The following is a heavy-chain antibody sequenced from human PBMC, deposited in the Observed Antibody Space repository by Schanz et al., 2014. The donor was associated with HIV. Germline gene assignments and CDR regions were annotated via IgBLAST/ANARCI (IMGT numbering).Heavy chain of an antibody. V-gene: IGHV1-69*01. CDR3: AGTPMITGAFDH. D-gene: IGHD5-18*01. CDR1: GGSFIDHA. J-gene: IGHJ4*02. Sequence: QVHLEQSGAEVRKPGSSMKVSCKTSGGSFIDHAISWVRQAPGQGLEWMGGIIPIYGTTNDAQKFQGRVTMTTDASTATVHMELRSLRSEDTAVYYCAGTPMITGAFDHWGQGNLVTVSS. CDR2: IIPIYGTT.